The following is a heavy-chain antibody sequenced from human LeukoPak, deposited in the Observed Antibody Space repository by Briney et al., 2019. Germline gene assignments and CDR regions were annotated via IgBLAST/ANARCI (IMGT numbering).Heavy chain of an antibody. D-gene: IGHD6-19*01. J-gene: IGHJ4*02. CDR2: ISYDGSNK. Sequence: GGSLRLSCAASGFTFSSYAMHWVRQAPGKGLEWVAVISYDGSNKYYADSVKGRFTISRGNSKNTLYLQMNSLRAEDTAVYYCARASPGIAVAGTFGYWGQGTLVTVSS. V-gene: IGHV3-30*04. CDR3: ARASPGIAVAGTFGY. CDR1: GFTFSSYA.